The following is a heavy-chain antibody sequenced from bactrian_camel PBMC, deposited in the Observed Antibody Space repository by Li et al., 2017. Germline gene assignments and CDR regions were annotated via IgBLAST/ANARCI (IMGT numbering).Heavy chain of an antibody. Sequence: HVQLVESGGGLVQAGGSLRLSCVVSGHSRGSNCVGWYRLPPGRAPAEREGIAAIRRSGGETWYAGSVKGRFTISQDNAKNMVYLQLNSLKPEDTAVYYCVGGGTYYVLNTDYWAQGTQVTVSS. J-gene: IGHJ4*01. V-gene: IGHV3-3*01. CDR1: GHSRGSNC. D-gene: IGHD2*01. CDR2: IRRSGGET. CDR3: VGGGTYYVLNTDY.